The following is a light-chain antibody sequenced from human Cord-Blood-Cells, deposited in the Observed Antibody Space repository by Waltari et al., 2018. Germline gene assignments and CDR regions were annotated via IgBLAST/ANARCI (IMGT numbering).Light chain of an antibody. CDR1: ALPKEY. Sequence: SYELTQPPSVSVSPGQTARITCSGDALPKEYAYWYQQKSGQAPVLVIYEDSNRPPGIPERFSGSSSGTMATFTISGAQVEDEADYYCYSTDSSGNHRVFGGGTKLTVL. CDR2: EDS. CDR3: YSTDSSGNHRV. J-gene: IGLJ3*02. V-gene: IGLV3-10*01.